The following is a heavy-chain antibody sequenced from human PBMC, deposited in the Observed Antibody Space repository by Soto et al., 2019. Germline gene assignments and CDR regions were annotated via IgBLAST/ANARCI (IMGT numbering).Heavy chain of an antibody. CDR2: VYNTGGT. V-gene: IGHV4-59*08. CDR3: VRQGIGNLHGLVDV. J-gene: IGHJ6*02. D-gene: IGHD1-1*01. Sequence: QVQLQQSGPGLVKPSETLSLTCTVSSGPSSSHNWGWIRQSPGRGLEWIGYVYNTGGTSYNPSLKSRGTRSADTSANHISLTLSFVTAADTAIYYCVRQGIGNLHGLVDVWGQGTTVSVSS. CDR1: SGPSSSHN.